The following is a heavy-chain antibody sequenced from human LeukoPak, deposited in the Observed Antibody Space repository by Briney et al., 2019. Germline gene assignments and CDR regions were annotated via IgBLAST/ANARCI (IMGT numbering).Heavy chain of an antibody. Sequence: PGRSLRLSCVASGFTLSTYGMHWVRQAPGRGLEWVAAMWYDGTNRDYADSVEGRFTISRDISKHTLYLQMNSLRAEDTAVYYCARAAPPWLQYSWGQGTLVTVSS. J-gene: IGHJ4*02. CDR1: GFTLSTYG. CDR2: MWYDGTNR. D-gene: IGHD5-18*01. CDR3: ARAAPPWLQYS. V-gene: IGHV3-33*01.